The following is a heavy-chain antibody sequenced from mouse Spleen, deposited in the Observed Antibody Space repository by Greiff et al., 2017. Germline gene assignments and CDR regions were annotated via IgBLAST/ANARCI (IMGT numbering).Heavy chain of an antibody. Sequence: EVQVVESGGGLVKPGGSLKLSCAASGFTFSSYAMSWVRQTPEKRLEWVAAINSNGGSTYYPDTVKDRFTISRDNAKNTLYLQMSSLRSEDTALYYCARRVYYGNYDAMDYWGQGTSVTVSS. CDR1: GFTFSSYA. J-gene: IGHJ4*01. CDR3: ARRVYYGNYDAMDY. V-gene: IGHV5-6-2*01. CDR2: INSNGGST. D-gene: IGHD2-1*01.